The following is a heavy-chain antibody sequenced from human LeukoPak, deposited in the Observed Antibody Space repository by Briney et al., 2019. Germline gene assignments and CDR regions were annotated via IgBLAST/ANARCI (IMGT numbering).Heavy chain of an antibody. CDR2: INAGNGNT. V-gene: IGHV1-3*01. CDR1: GYTFTSYA. J-gene: IGHJ4*02. Sequence: GASVKVSCKASGYTFTSYAMHWVRQAPGQRLEWMGWINAGNGNTKYSQKFQDRVTITRDTSASTTYMELGSLRSEDTAVYYCARDMSSGWSFDYWGQGTLVTVSS. CDR3: ARDMSSGWSFDY. D-gene: IGHD6-19*01.